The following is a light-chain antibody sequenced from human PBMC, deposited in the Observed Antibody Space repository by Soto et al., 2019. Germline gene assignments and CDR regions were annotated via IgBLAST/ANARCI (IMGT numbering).Light chain of an antibody. CDR2: DTS. V-gene: IGKV3-11*01. CDR3: QQRSDSLT. J-gene: IGKJ4*01. CDR1: QSAGSY. Sequence: EIVLTQSPATLSLSPGEGATLSCRASQSAGSYLAWYQQKPGQAPRLLIYDTSNRATGIPARFSGSGSGTDFTLTISSLEPEDFAVYYCQQRSDSLTFGEGTKVEIK.